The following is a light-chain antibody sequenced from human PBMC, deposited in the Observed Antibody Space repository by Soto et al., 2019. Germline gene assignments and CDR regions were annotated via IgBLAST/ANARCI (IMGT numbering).Light chain of an antibody. Sequence: QSVLTQPPSASGTPVQRVTISCSGSSSNIGTNFVYWYQQLPGTAPRLLISKTDQRPSGVPDRFSGSRSGTSASLAISGLGSEDEADYYCAAWDDILNSYVFGTGTKVTVL. CDR2: KTD. V-gene: IGLV1-47*01. CDR1: SSNIGTNF. CDR3: AAWDDILNSYV. J-gene: IGLJ1*01.